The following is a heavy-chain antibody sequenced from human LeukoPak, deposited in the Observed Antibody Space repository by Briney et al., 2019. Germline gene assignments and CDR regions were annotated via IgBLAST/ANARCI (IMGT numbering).Heavy chain of an antibody. Sequence: ASVKVSCKASGYTFTGYYMHWVRQAPGQGLEWMGWINPNSGGTNYAQKFQGRVTMTRDTSISTAYMELSRLTSDDTAVYYCARGVVAASFYYYMDVWDKGTTVTISS. D-gene: IGHD2-15*01. J-gene: IGHJ6*03. CDR3: ARGVVAASFYYYMDV. CDR2: INPNSGGT. V-gene: IGHV1-2*02. CDR1: GYTFTGYY.